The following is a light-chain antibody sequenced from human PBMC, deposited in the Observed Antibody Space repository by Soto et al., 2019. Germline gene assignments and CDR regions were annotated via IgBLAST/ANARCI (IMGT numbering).Light chain of an antibody. V-gene: IGKV3-11*01. Sequence: EIELTQSPATLSLSPGETATLSCRASQNVDKFLAWYQQRPGQPPRLLIYDASNRATGIPARFSGSGSGTDFTLTISSLEPEDFAVYYCQQRSNWPRTFGQGTRLEI. CDR1: QNVDKF. CDR2: DAS. CDR3: QQRSNWPRT. J-gene: IGKJ5*01.